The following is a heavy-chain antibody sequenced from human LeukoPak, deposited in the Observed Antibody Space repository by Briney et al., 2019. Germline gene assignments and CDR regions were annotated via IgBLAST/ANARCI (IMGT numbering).Heavy chain of an antibody. CDR1: GCSISSYY. CDR3: ARGTIFGVVMDV. J-gene: IGHJ6*02. D-gene: IGHD3-3*01. Sequence: PSETLSLTCTASGCSISSYYWSWIRQPPGKGLEWIGYLYYGGSTIYNPSLKSRVTISVDTSKNQFSLKLTSVTAADTAVYYCARGTIFGVVMDVWGQGTTVTVSS. CDR2: LYYGGST. V-gene: IGHV4-59*01.